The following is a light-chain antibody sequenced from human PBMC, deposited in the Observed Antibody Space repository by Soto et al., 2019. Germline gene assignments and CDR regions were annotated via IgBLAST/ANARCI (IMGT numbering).Light chain of an antibody. CDR2: GAS. Sequence: EVVMTQSPATLSVSPGEGASLSCRAGQNITSNLAWYQQKPGQAPRLIIHGASSRATGIPARFTGSGSGAEFTLTISRLQSDDVATYYCQQYKNWPPWTFGRGTKVEIK. CDR1: QNITSN. J-gene: IGKJ1*01. V-gene: IGKV3-15*01. CDR3: QQYKNWPPWT.